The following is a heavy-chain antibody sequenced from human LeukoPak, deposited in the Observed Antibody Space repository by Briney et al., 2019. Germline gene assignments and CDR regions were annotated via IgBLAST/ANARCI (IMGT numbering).Heavy chain of an antibody. D-gene: IGHD3-22*01. J-gene: IGHJ4*02. Sequence: SETLSLTCSVSGGSISSLYWSWIRQPPGKGLEWIGYIHYSGSTDYNPSLKSRVTISVDTSRKQFSLNLNSVTAADTAVYFCARHYYDSSGYPNYFHYWGQGTLVSVSS. CDR1: GGSISSLY. CDR2: IHYSGST. CDR3: ARHYYDSSGYPNYFHY. V-gene: IGHV4-59*08.